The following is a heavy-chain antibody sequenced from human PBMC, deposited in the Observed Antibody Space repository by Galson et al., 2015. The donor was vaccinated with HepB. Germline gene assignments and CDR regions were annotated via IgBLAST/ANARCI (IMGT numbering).Heavy chain of an antibody. D-gene: IGHD4-17*01. Sequence: SVKVSCKASGYTFTTYAIHWVRQAPGQRLEWMGWINAGNGNTRYSQSFQGRVTITRDPSANTAYMEVTSLRSEDTAVHFCARGRDYYGDYDPYYFYAMDVWGQGTTVTVSS. CDR2: INAGNGNT. CDR3: ARGRDYYGDYDPYYFYAMDV. CDR1: GYTFTTYA. V-gene: IGHV1-3*01. J-gene: IGHJ6*02.